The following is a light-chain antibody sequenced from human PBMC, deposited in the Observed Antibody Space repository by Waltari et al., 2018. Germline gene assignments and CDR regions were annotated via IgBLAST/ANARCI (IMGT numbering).Light chain of an antibody. V-gene: IGLV2-23*01. CDR2: ECT. CDR3: SSYAGTGTLV. CDR1: GGDVGSHHL. J-gene: IGLJ2*01. Sequence: QSALTQPASVSGSPGQSITISCTATGGDVGSHHLVAWYQQPPGKAPKRMLYECTKRPSGVSNRFSGSKSGNTASLTISGLQAEDEADYYCSSYAGTGTLVFGGGTKLTVL.